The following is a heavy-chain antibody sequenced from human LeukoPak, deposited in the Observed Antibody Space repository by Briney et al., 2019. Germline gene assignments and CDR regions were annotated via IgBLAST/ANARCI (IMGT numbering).Heavy chain of an antibody. CDR1: GGSITSGGYS. V-gene: IGHV4-30-2*01. CDR2: IYHSGST. Sequence: PSETLSLTCAVSGGSITSGGYSWSWIRQPPGKGLEWIGYIYHSGSTYYNPSLKSRVTISVDRSKTQFSLKVSSVTAGETAVYFGARAPPPAGYYFDYWGQGTLVTVSS. J-gene: IGHJ4*02. CDR3: ARAPPPAGYYFDY.